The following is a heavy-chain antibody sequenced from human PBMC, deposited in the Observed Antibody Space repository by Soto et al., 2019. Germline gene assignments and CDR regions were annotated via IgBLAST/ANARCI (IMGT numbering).Heavy chain of an antibody. D-gene: IGHD2-21*01. V-gene: IGHV1-8*01. CDR2: MNPNSGNT. CDR1: GYTFTSYD. CDR3: ARRIPFGYGMDV. J-gene: IGHJ6*02. Sequence: GASVKVSCKASGYTFTSYDINWVRQATGQGLEWMGWMNPNSGNTGYAQKFQGRFTISRDNSKNTLYLQMGSLRAEDMAVYYCARRIPFGYGMDVWGQGTTVTVSS.